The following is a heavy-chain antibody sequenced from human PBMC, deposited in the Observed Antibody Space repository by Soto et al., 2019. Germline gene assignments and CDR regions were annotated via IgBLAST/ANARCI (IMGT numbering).Heavy chain of an antibody. CDR1: GFTFSSYA. D-gene: IGHD2-21*01. V-gene: IGHV3-64*01. CDR3: ARRIPFGYGMDV. J-gene: IGHJ6*02. CDR2: ITSNGGNT. Sequence: EVQLVESGGGLVQPGGSLRLSCAASGFTFSSYAMHWVRQAPGKGLEYVSVITSNGGNTDYASAVKGRFTISRDNSTNTLYLQMVSLRAEDMAVYYCARRIPFGYGMDVWGQGTTVTVSS.